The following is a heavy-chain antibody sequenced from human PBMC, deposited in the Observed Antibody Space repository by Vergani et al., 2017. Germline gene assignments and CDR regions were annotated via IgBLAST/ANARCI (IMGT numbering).Heavy chain of an antibody. V-gene: IGHV5-51*01. CDR3: ARHRTYDSSPNWFDP. CDR2: IYPGDSDT. Sequence: EVQLVQSGAEVKKPGESLKISCKGSGYSFTSYWIGWVRQMPGKGLEWMGIIYPGDSDTTYSPSFQGQVTISADKSISTAYLQWRSLKASDTAMYYCARHRTYDSSPNWFDPWGKGTLVTVSS. D-gene: IGHD3-22*01. CDR1: GYSFTSYW. J-gene: IGHJ5*02.